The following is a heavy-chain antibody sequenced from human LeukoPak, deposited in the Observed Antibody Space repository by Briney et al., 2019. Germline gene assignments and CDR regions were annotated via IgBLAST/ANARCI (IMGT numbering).Heavy chain of an antibody. D-gene: IGHD3-22*01. J-gene: IGHJ4*02. V-gene: IGHV1-69*01. CDR2: IIPIFGTA. CDR3: ASRESSDSSGYYDY. Sequence: SVKVSCKASGGTFSSYAISWVRQAPGQGLEWMGGIIPIFGTANYAQKFQGRVTITADESTSTAYMELSSLRSEDTAVYYCASRESSDSSGYYDYWGQGTLVTVSS. CDR1: GGTFSSYA.